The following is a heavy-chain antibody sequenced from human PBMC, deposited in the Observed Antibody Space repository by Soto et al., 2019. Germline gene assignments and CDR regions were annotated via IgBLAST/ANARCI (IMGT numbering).Heavy chain of an antibody. J-gene: IGHJ3*02. V-gene: IGHV4-61*05. CDR3: ARGYAFDI. CDR2: IYYSGST. Sequence: SETLSLTCTVSGGSITSDNYYWTWIRQHPGKGLEWIGYIYYSGSTNYNTSLRSRVTTSVDKSKNQFSLNLISVTAADTAMYYCARGYAFDIWGQGTMVTVSS. CDR1: GGSITSDNYY.